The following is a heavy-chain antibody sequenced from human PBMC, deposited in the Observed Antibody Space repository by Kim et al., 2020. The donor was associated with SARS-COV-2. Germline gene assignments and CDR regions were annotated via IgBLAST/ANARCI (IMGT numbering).Heavy chain of an antibody. Sequence: SETLSLTCTVSGGSISSYYWNWIRQPPGKGLEWIGYFYYSGGTNYNPSLKSRVTISVDTSKNQFSLNLRSVTAADTAVYYCARQERGCSSDSCYAKNFDYWGQETLVTVSS. CDR1: GGSISSYY. D-gene: IGHD2-2*01. V-gene: IGHV4-59*08. CDR2: FYYSGGT. CDR3: ARQERGCSSDSCYAKNFDY. J-gene: IGHJ4*02.